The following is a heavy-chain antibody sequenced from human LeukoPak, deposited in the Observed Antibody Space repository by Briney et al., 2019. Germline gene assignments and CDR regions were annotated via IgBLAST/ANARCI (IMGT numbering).Heavy chain of an antibody. CDR1: GYSFTSYW. Sequence: GESLKISCKGSGYSFTSYWIGWVRQMPGKGLEWMGIIYPSDSDTRYSSSSQGQVTISADRSISTAYLQWSSLKASDTAMYYCARWGTSSYRTSDYWGQGTLVTVSP. V-gene: IGHV5-51*01. D-gene: IGHD2-2*01. CDR2: IYPSDSDT. J-gene: IGHJ4*02. CDR3: ARWGTSSYRTSDY.